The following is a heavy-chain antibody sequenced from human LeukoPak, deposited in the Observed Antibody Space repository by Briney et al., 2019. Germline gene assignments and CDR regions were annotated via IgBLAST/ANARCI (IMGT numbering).Heavy chain of an antibody. Sequence: ASVKVSCKASGYTFTGYDINWVRQATGQGLEWMGWMNPNSGNTGYAQKFQGRVTMTRNTSISTAYMELSSLRSEDTAVYYCARFQTPYSYAFIYYYYYYMDVWGKGTTVTVSS. V-gene: IGHV1-8*01. D-gene: IGHD5-18*01. J-gene: IGHJ6*03. CDR3: ARFQTPYSYAFIYYYYYYMDV. CDR1: GYTFTGYD. CDR2: MNPNSGNT.